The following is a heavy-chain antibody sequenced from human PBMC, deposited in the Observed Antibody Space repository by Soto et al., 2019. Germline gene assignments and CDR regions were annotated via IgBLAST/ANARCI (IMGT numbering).Heavy chain of an antibody. J-gene: IGHJ4*02. CDR2: FYHGGST. V-gene: IGHV4-34*01. CDR3: ARGRRIGGVDITRLAPFDY. D-gene: IGHD3-3*01. CDR1: GGSFSGYN. Sequence: PSETLSLTCAVYGGSFSGYNWNWVRQPPGKTLEWIGEFYHGGSTSHNPSLKNRVTISVDRSKNQFSLRLTSVTAADTAVFYCARGRRIGGVDITRLAPFDYWGQGTLVTVSS.